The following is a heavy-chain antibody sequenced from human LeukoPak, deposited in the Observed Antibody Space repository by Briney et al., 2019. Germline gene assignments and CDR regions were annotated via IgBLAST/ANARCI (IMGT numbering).Heavy chain of an antibody. J-gene: IGHJ4*02. CDR3: ARVEMATIFCFDY. D-gene: IGHD5-24*01. Sequence: ASVKVSCKASGYTFTEYYMHWVPHAPEQGREWMGIINPSGGSTSYAQKFQGRVTMTRDTSTSTVYMELSSLRSEDTAVYYCARVEMATIFCFDYWGQGTLVTVSS. V-gene: IGHV1-46*01. CDR1: GYTFTEYY. CDR2: INPSGGST.